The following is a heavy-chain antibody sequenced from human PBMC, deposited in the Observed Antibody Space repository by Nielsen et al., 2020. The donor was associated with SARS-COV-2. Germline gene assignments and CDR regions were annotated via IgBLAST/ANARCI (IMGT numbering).Heavy chain of an antibody. J-gene: IGHJ6*03. D-gene: IGHD5-18*01. V-gene: IGHV4-34*01. CDR1: GGSFSGYY. CDR3: ASRAEGLELWRRYFYYMGV. Sequence: SETLSLTCAVYGGSFSGYYWSWIRQPPGKGLEWIGEINHSGSTNYNPSLRSRVTISIDTSKNQFSLNLGSVTAADMAVYYCASRAEGLELWRRYFYYMGVWGKGTTVTVSS. CDR2: INHSGST.